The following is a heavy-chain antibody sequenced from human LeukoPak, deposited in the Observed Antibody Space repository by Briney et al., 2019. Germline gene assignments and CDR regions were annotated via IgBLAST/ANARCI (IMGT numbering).Heavy chain of an antibody. CDR1: GFPFSSYS. Sequence: GGSLRISCAASGFPFSSYSMTWVRQAPGKGLEWVANIKPDGTTKFYVDSVKGRFTISRDNALNSLYLQMNSLRAGDTAIYYCARSIPYGTTWYGRSDYWGQGTLVTVSS. D-gene: IGHD6-13*01. J-gene: IGHJ4*02. V-gene: IGHV3-7*03. CDR3: ARSIPYGTTWYGRSDY. CDR2: IKPDGTTK.